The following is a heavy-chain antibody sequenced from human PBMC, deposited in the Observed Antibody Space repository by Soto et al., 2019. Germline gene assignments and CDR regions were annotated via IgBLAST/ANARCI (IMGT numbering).Heavy chain of an antibody. CDR1: GFSFSSYA. CDR2: ISARGGSL. CDR3: AKGSIEYSASVDN. D-gene: IGHD4-4*01. Sequence: EVQLLESGGGLVQPGGSLRLSCAASGFSFSSYAMVCVRQAPGKGLEWVSVISARGGSLYFADSVKGRFTMSRDNSKNELSLEMNSLRAEDTAIYFCAKGSIEYSASVDNWGQGTLVLVSS. V-gene: IGHV3-23*01. J-gene: IGHJ4*02.